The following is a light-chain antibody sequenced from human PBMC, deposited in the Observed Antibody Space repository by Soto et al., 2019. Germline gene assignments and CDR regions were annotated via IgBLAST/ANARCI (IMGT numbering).Light chain of an antibody. CDR2: GNN. V-gene: IGLV1-40*01. J-gene: IGLJ1*01. CDR3: QSYAAGLSVLYV. Sequence: QSVLTQPPSVSGAPGQRVTISCTGSSSNIGEGYDVHWYQQLPGTAPKLLIYGNNNRPSGVPDRFSGSKSGTSASLAVTGLQAEDDADYYCQSYAAGLSVLYVFGTGTKVTVL. CDR1: SSNIGEGYD.